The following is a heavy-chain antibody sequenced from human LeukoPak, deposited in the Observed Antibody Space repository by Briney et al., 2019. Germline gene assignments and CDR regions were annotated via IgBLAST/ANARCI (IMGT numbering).Heavy chain of an antibody. Sequence: PSQTLSLTCAVSGGSISSGGYSWSWIRQPPGKGLEWIGYIYHSGSTYYNPSLKSRVTISVDTSKNQFSLKLSSVTAADTAVYYCARVPRGSTVGTLPYFYYYMDVWGKGTTVIVSS. D-gene: IGHD1-26*01. CDR2: IYHSGST. CDR1: GGSISSGGYS. V-gene: IGHV4-30-2*01. J-gene: IGHJ6*03. CDR3: ARVPRGSTVGTLPYFYYYMDV.